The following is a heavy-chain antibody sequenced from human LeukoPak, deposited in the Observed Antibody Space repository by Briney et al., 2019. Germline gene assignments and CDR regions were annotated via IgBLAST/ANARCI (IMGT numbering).Heavy chain of an antibody. V-gene: IGHV3-33*01. Sequence: HPGRSLRLSCAASGFTYSSYGMHWVRQAPGKGLELVAVIWFDGSSKYYADSVKDRFTISRDNSKNTLYLQMNSLRAEDTAVYFCARDRDDRSNWSSAGYWGQGTLVTVSS. D-gene: IGHD6-13*01. CDR2: IWFDGSSK. J-gene: IGHJ4*02. CDR1: GFTYSSYG. CDR3: ARDRDDRSNWSSAGY.